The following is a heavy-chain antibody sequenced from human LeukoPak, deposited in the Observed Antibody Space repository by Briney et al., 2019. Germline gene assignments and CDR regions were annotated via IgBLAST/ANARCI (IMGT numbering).Heavy chain of an antibody. D-gene: IGHD2-8*02. CDR3: ARGSPLLSHYYGIDV. J-gene: IGHJ6*04. V-gene: IGHV1-69*01. Sequence: SVTVSCKASGGTFISYAISWVRQAPGQGGEWMGGIIPIFGTANYAQKFQGRVTITADESTSTAYMELSSLRSEDTAVYYCARGSPLLSHYYGIDVWGKGTTVTVSS. CDR1: GGTFISYA. CDR2: IIPIFGTA.